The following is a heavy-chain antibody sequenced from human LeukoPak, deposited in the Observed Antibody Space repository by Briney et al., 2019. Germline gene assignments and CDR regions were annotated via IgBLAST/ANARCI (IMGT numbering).Heavy chain of an antibody. J-gene: IGHJ6*04. V-gene: IGHV3-7*01. Sequence: GGSLRLSCTASGFTFSSNWMTWVRQAPGKGLEWVANINEDGGGKYYVESVKGRFTISRDNARNSVHLELSNLRAKDTAVYYCATRRCSIAACRASSYRCFDFWGKGTTVIVSS. D-gene: IGHD2-2*01. CDR1: GFTFSSNW. CDR3: ATRRCSIAACRASSYRCFDF. CDR2: INEDGGGK.